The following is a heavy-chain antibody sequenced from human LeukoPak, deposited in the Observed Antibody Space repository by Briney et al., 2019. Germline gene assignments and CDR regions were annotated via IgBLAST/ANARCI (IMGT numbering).Heavy chain of an antibody. CDR3: ARVLVVAGSSILRT. D-gene: IGHD6-19*01. Sequence: PGGTLRLSCAASGFTFSSYWMHWVRQVPGKGLVWLSSISSDGSRTDYADSVKGRFTISRDNTKNTLYLQMNSLRVEDTAVYYCARVLVVAGSSILRTCGQGTLVTVSS. CDR2: ISSDGSRT. V-gene: IGHV3-74*01. CDR1: GFTFSSYW. J-gene: IGHJ5*02.